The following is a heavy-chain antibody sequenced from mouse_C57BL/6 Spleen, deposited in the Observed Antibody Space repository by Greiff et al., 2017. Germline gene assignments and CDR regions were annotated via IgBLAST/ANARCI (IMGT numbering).Heavy chain of an antibody. V-gene: IGHV5-17*01. J-gene: IGHJ2*01. CDR1: GFTFSDYG. Sequence: EVQLQESGGGLVKPGGSLKLSCAASGFTFSDYGMHWVRQAPEKGLEWVAYISSGSSTIYYADTVKGRFTISRDNAKNTLFLQMTSLRSEDTAMYYCARPVYYGSSYHFDYWGQGTTLTVSS. D-gene: IGHD1-1*01. CDR3: ARPVYYGSSYHFDY. CDR2: ISSGSSTI.